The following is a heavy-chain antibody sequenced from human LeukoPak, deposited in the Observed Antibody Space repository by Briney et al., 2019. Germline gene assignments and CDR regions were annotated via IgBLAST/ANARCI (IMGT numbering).Heavy chain of an antibody. D-gene: IGHD3-10*01. V-gene: IGHV3-48*02. CDR3: ASDFLGFGDYYAFNI. Sequence: GSLRLSCAASGFTFSTSSMNWVRQAPGKGLEWLSHISGSSTKIFYADSLKGRFTISRDNAKNSLYLQMNSLRDEDTAVYYCASDFLGFGDYYAFNIWGQGTMVSVSS. J-gene: IGHJ3*02. CDR1: GFTFSTSS. CDR2: ISGSSTKI.